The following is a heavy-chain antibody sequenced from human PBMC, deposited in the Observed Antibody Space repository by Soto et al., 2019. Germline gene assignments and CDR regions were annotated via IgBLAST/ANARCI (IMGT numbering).Heavy chain of an antibody. Sequence: QVQLVQSGAEVKKPGASVKVSCKASGYTFTSYGISWVRQAPGQGLEWMGWISAYNGNTNYAQKLQGRVTMTTDTATSTAYMELRSPRSDHTAVYSCPRLDTAMVGYYYYGIDVWSQGTTVTVSS. V-gene: IGHV1-18*01. CDR3: PRLDTAMVGYYYYGIDV. J-gene: IGHJ6*02. CDR1: GYTFTSYG. D-gene: IGHD5-18*01. CDR2: ISAYNGNT.